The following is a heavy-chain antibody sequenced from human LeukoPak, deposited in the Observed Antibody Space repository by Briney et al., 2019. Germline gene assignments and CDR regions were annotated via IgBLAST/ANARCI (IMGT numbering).Heavy chain of an antibody. Sequence: ASVTVSCKASGGTFSSYAISWVRQAPGQGLEWMGGIIPIFGTANYAQKFPGRVTITTDESTSTAYMELSSLRSEDAAVYYCARTLFGGYFDYWGQGTLVTVSS. CDR1: GGTFSSYA. CDR3: ARTLFGGYFDY. D-gene: IGHD2-21*01. J-gene: IGHJ4*02. V-gene: IGHV1-69*05. CDR2: IIPIFGTA.